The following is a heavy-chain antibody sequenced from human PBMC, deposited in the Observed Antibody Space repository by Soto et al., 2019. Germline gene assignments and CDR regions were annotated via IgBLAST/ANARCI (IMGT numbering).Heavy chain of an antibody. D-gene: IGHD3-10*01. Sequence: GASVKVSCKASGYTFTSYDINWVRQATGQGLEWMGWMNPNSGNTGYAQKFQGRVTMTRNTSISTAYMELSSLRSEDTAVYYCARVGVHVGELYYYYYYYYMDVWGKGTTVTVSS. CDR2: MNPNSGNT. CDR3: ARVGVHVGELYYYYYYYYMDV. V-gene: IGHV1-8*01. J-gene: IGHJ6*03. CDR1: GYTFTSYD.